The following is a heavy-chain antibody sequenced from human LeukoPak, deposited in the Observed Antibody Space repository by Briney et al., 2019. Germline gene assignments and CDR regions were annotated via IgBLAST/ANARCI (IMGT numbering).Heavy chain of an antibody. J-gene: IGHJ6*03. CDR3: ARLGLEWFHFYYMDV. V-gene: IGHV1-8*01. CDR2: MNPNTGDT. CDR1: GYTFSSCD. Sequence: ASVKVSSKTSGYTFSSCDINSVRQAPGQGLEWMGWMNPNTGDTGYAQKFQGRVTMTRNTSISTAYMELSSLRSEDTAVYYCARLGLEWFHFYYMDVWRRGTTLIVSS. D-gene: IGHD3-3*01.